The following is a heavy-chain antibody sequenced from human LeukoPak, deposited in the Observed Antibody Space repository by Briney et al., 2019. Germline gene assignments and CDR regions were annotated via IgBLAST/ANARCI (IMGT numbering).Heavy chain of an antibody. Sequence: GASVNVSCTASGGTFSSYAISWVRQAPGQGLEWMGGIIPIFGTANYAQKFQGRVTITADESTSTAYMELSSLRSEDTAVYYCARALGVITYYFDYWGQGTLVTVSS. CDR1: GGTFSSYA. V-gene: IGHV1-69*13. J-gene: IGHJ4*02. CDR3: ARALGVITYYFDY. D-gene: IGHD3-22*01. CDR2: IIPIFGTA.